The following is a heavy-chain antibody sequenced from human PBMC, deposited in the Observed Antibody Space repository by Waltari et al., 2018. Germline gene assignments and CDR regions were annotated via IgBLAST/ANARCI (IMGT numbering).Heavy chain of an antibody. V-gene: IGHV1-2*06. CDR1: GYTFTGYY. J-gene: IGHJ4*02. CDR2: IHPNRGGT. Sequence: QVQLVQSGAEVKKPGASVKVSCKASGYTFTGYYMHWVRQAPGKGLEWIGRIHPNRGGTNQAQEVQGRVTMTRDTSISTAYMELSRLRSDDTAVYYCAREDSGLVVDYWGQGTLVTVSS. D-gene: IGHD3-16*01. CDR3: AREDSGLVVDY.